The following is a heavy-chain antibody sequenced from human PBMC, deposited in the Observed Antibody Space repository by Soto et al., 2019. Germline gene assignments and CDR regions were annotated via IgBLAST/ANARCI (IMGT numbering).Heavy chain of an antibody. CDR2: INGYGGST. Sequence: GGSLRLSCAASGLTFSSYAMSWVRQAPGKGLEWVSVINGYGGSTSYADFVKGRFTISRDNFKNTLSLQMTSLRVEDTAIYYCAKGPLNSFSPANWFDPWGQGTLVTVSS. CDR1: GLTFSSYA. CDR3: AKGPLNSFSPANWFDP. V-gene: IGHV3-23*01. D-gene: IGHD1-26*01. J-gene: IGHJ5*02.